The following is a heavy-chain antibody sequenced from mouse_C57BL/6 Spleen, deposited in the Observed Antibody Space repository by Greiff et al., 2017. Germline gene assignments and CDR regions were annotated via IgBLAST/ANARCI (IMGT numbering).Heavy chain of an antibody. V-gene: IGHV1-80*01. CDR3: ARGYYGSSYSWYFDV. Sequence: QVQLQPSGAELVKPGASVKISCKASGYAFRSYWMNWVKQRPGKGLEWIGQIYPGDGDTKYNEKFKGKATLTVEKSSSTVYLELSRLTSDDSAVYYCARGYYGSSYSWYFDVWGTGTTVTVSS. D-gene: IGHD1-1*01. J-gene: IGHJ1*03. CDR1: GYAFRSYW. CDR2: IYPGDGDT.